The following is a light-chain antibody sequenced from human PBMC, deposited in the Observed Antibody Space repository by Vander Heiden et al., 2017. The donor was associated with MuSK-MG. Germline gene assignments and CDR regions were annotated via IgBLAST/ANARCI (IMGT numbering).Light chain of an antibody. CDR3: RQEDNSPLT. V-gene: IGKV1-6*01. Sequence: IQITQSPSSLSASVGDSVTITCRASQGIRNYLGWYQQKPGKAPKLLIYAASSLQSGVPSRFSGSGSGTDFTLTISSLQPEDFATYYCRQEDNSPLTFGQGTKVEIK. J-gene: IGKJ1*01. CDR2: AAS. CDR1: QGIRNY.